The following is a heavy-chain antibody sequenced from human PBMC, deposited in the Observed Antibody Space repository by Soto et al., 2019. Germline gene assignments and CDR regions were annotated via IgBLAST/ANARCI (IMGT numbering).Heavy chain of an antibody. CDR3: ARANGVTGTTNWFDP. CDR2: FYYSGST. V-gene: IGHV4-39*07. D-gene: IGHD1-7*01. Sequence: SETLSLTCTVSGGSISSTSYYWVWIRQPPGKGLEWIGSFYYSGSTYYNPSLKSRVTISVDRSKNQFSLKLSSVTAADTAVYYCARANGVTGTTNWFDPWGQGTLVTVSS. J-gene: IGHJ5*02. CDR1: GGSISSTSYY.